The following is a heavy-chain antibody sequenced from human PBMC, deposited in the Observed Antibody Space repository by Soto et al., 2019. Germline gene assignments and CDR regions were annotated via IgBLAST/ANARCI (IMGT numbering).Heavy chain of an antibody. J-gene: IGHJ6*02. Sequence: PSQTLSLTCAVSGDGVFTNSAAAWNWIRQSPSRGLEWLGRTFYRSEWYNDYASSVKGRININPDTARNQFSLQLHSVTPEDTDVYYCARDLGGYMDVWGQGTTVTVSS. D-gene: IGHD6-25*01. CDR1: GDGVFTNSAAA. V-gene: IGHV6-1*01. CDR2: TFYRSEWYN. CDR3: ARDLGGYMDV.